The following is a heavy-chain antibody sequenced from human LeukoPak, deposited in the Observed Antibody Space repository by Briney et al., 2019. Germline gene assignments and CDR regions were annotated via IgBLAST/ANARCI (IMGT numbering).Heavy chain of an antibody. Sequence: GESLRLSCAASGFTFSSYSMHWVRQAPGKGLEWVSYISSSSGTIYYADSVKGRFTISRDNAKNSLYLQMNSLRDEDTAVYYCARAAYNAADYWGQGTLVTVSS. J-gene: IGHJ4*02. CDR2: ISSSSGTI. CDR1: GFTFSSYS. D-gene: IGHD5-24*01. V-gene: IGHV3-48*02. CDR3: ARAAYNAADY.